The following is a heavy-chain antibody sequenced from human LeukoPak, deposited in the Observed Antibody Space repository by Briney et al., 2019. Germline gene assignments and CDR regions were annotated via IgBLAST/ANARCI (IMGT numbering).Heavy chain of an antibody. Sequence: GGSLRLSCAASGFTFNNYWMSWVRQAPGKGLEWVANIKQDGSQKYYVDSMKGRFTLSRDNAKNSLYLQMNSLRAEDTAVYYCAELGITMIGGVWGKGTTVTISS. D-gene: IGHD3-10*02. CDR2: IKQDGSQK. CDR1: GFTFNNYW. J-gene: IGHJ6*04. CDR3: AELGITMIGGV. V-gene: IGHV3-7*01.